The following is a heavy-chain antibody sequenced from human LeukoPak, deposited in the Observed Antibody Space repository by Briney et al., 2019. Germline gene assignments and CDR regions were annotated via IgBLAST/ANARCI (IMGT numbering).Heavy chain of an antibody. D-gene: IGHD2-15*01. V-gene: IGHV3-15*01. CDR1: GFTFSDFY. J-gene: IGHJ6*02. Sequence: GGSLRLSCAASGFTFSDFYMSWIRQAPGKGLEWVGRIKSKTDGGTTDYAAPVKGRFTISRDDSKNTLYLQMNSLKTEDTAVYYCTTDNVVVVAATPYYYYYGMDVWGQGTTVTVSS. CDR2: IKSKTDGGTT. CDR3: TTDNVVVVAATPYYYYYGMDV.